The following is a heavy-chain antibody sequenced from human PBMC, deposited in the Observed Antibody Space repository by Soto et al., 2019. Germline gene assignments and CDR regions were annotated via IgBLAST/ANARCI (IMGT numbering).Heavy chain of an antibody. CDR3: VRSVILSGGSYKGLIRLHYFDT. Sequence: SETLSLTCAVYGGSFSGYYWSWIRQPPGKGLEWIGEINHSGSTNYTPSLKNRVTLSLDESKNEFSLNMDSVTAADTAIYYCVRSVILSGGSYKGLIRLHYFDTWGPGTLVTVSS. V-gene: IGHV4-34*01. CDR1: GGSFSGYY. D-gene: IGHD3-3*01. CDR2: INHSGST. J-gene: IGHJ4*02.